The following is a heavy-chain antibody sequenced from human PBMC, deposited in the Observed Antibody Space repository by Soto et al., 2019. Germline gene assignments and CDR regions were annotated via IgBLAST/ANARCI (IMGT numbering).Heavy chain of an antibody. Sequence: GRSLRLSCAASGFTVSSNYMNWVRQAPGKGLEWVSVIYSGGSTYYADSVKGRFTISRDNSKNTLSLQMNSLRAEDTAVYYCARDPVYYDSSGYYPEYFQHWGQGTLVTVSS. V-gene: IGHV3-66*01. CDR1: GFTVSSNY. D-gene: IGHD3-22*01. CDR3: ARDPVYYDSSGYYPEYFQH. CDR2: IYSGGST. J-gene: IGHJ1*01.